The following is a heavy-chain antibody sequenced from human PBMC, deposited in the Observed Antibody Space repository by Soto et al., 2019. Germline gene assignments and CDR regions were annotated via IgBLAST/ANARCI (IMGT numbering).Heavy chain of an antibody. Sequence: EVQLAESGGGMVQPGGSLRLSCVASGFTFSSYDMHWVRQAPGKGLEYVSSISSNGGTTYYGNSVKVRFTISRDNSKISLYLRLGSLRAEHMGGYCCVRRVSGDYEYGGPGTVLSVSS. J-gene: IGHJ4*02. CDR3: VRRVSGDYEY. D-gene: IGHD4-17*01. V-gene: IGHV3-64*01. CDR1: GFTFSSYD. CDR2: ISSNGGTT.